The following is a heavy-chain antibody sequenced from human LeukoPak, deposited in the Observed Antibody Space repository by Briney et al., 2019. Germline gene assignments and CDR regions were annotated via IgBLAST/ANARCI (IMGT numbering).Heavy chain of an antibody. CDR1: GFTFSSFA. Sequence: GGSLRLSCAASGFTFSSFAMSWVRQAPGKGLEWVSGISGSGGTIYYADSVKGRFTISRDNSKNTLYLQMNNLRAEDTAIYYCAKTYSSSRAHYYYYYYMDVWGKGTTVTISS. V-gene: IGHV3-23*01. CDR3: AKTYSSSRAHYYYYYYMDV. D-gene: IGHD6-13*01. CDR2: ISGSGGTI. J-gene: IGHJ6*03.